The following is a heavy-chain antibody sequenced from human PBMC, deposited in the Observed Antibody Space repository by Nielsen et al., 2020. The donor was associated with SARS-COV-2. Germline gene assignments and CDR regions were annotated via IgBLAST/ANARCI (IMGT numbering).Heavy chain of an antibody. J-gene: IGHJ4*02. CDR3: ANDRVAVAGELE. D-gene: IGHD6-19*01. V-gene: IGHV3-30*18. CDR1: GFTFSDYA. CDR2: ISFDGSLE. Sequence: GESLKISCAASGFTFSDYAMHWVRQAPGKGLEWVAAISFDGSLENYADSVKGRFTISRDSSKSTLNLQMNSLRAEDTAVYFCANDRVAVAGELEWGQGTRVTVSS.